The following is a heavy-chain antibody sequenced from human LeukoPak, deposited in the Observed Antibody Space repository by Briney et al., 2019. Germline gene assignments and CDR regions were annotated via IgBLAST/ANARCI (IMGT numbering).Heavy chain of an antibody. CDR2: IYYDGST. J-gene: IGHJ6*04. CDR1: GFNVSNNY. D-gene: IGHD6-25*01. Sequence: GGSLKLSCAASGFNVSNNYVSWVRQAPGKGLEWISIIYYDGSTFYADSVRGRFTISRDISRNTVYLQMNSLRSEDTAVYYCEAGEDVWGEGTTVAVSS. CDR3: EAGEDV. V-gene: IGHV3-66*02.